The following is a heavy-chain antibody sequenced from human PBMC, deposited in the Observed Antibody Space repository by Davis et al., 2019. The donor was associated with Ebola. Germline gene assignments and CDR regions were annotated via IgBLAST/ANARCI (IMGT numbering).Heavy chain of an antibody. CDR2: ISGSAITT. J-gene: IGHJ4*02. CDR1: GFTFSTYA. D-gene: IGHD3-3*01. Sequence: GESLKISCAASGFTFSTYAMSWVRQAPEKGLEWVSAISGSAITTYYADSVEGRFTISRDNSRNTLYLQMNSLRAEDTAVYYCAGGDFWSGRFDYWGQGTLVTVSS. V-gene: IGHV3-23*01. CDR3: AGGDFWSGRFDY.